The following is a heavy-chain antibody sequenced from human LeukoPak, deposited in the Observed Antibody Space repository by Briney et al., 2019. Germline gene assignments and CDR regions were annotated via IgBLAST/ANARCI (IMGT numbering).Heavy chain of an antibody. J-gene: IGHJ5*02. V-gene: IGHV4-39*07. Sequence: PSETLSLTCTVSGGSISSSSYYWGWIRQPPGKGLEWIGSIYYSGSTYYNPSLKSRVTISVDTSKNQFSLKLSSVTAADTAVYYCARDPYYYGSGSFQTVWFDPWGQGTLVTVSS. CDR1: GGSISSSSYY. D-gene: IGHD3-10*01. CDR3: ARDPYYYGSGSFQTVWFDP. CDR2: IYYSGST.